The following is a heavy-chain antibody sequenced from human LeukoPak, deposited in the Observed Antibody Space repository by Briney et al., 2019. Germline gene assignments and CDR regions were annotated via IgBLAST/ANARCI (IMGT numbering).Heavy chain of an antibody. CDR2: INPNSGGT. CDR3: ARDRGAGYYYDSDY. D-gene: IGHD3-22*01. CDR1: GYTFTGYY. J-gene: IGHJ4*02. V-gene: IGHV1-2*02. Sequence: ASVKVSCKASGYTFTGYYMHWVRQAPGQGLEWMGWINPNSGGTNYAQKFQGRVTMTRDTSISTAYMELSSLRSEDTAVYYCARDRGAGYYYDSDYWGQGTLVTVSS.